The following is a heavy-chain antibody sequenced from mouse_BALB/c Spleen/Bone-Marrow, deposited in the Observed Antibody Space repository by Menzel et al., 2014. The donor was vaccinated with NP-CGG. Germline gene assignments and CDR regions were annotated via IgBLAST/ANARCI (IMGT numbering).Heavy chain of an antibody. CDR1: GFNIKDTY. Sequence: VQLQQSGAELVKPGASVKLSCTASGFNIKDTYMHWVEQRPEQGLEWIGRVDPANGNTKYDPKFQGKATITADTSSNTAFLQLSSLTSEDTAVYYCAGDGAYWGQGALVTVSA. V-gene: IGHV14-3*02. CDR3: AGDGAY. D-gene: IGHD3-3*01. CDR2: VDPANGNT. J-gene: IGHJ3*01.